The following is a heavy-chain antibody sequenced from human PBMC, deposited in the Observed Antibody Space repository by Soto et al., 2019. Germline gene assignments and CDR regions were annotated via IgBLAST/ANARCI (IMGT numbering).Heavy chain of an antibody. J-gene: IGHJ6*03. CDR3: ARVARDCSSTSCSWYYYMDV. CDR1: GFTFSSYS. V-gene: IGHV3-48*01. Sequence: GGALRLSCAASGFTFSSYSMNWVRPAPGKGVGGVSYISSSSSTIYYADSVKGRFTISRDNAKNSLYLQMNSLRAEDTAVYYCARVARDCSSTSCSWYYYMDVWGKGTTVTVSS. CDR2: ISSSSSTI. D-gene: IGHD2-2*01.